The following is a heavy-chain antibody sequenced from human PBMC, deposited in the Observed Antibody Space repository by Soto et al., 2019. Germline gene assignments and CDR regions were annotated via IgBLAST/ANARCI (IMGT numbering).Heavy chain of an antibody. V-gene: IGHV1-69*08. Sequence: QVQLVQSGAEVKKPGSSVKVSCKASAGTFSSYTISWVRQAPGQGLEWMGSIIPVLGALNYAQKFQGRVKITADKSTSTAYMGLSRPRAEDTAVYYCARDRREKILAGQYVDEADLWGQGTLVTVS. CDR2: IIPVLGAL. D-gene: IGHD6-19*01. CDR1: AGTFSSYT. CDR3: ARDRREKILAGQYVDEADL. J-gene: IGHJ5*02.